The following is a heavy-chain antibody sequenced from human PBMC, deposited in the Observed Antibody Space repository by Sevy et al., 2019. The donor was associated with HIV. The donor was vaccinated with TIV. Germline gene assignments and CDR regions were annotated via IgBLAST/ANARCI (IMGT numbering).Heavy chain of an antibody. CDR1: GFTFSNAW. CDR2: IKSKTDGGTT. CDR3: TILLRFLEWLLYGLAF. D-gene: IGHD3-3*01. Sequence: GGSLRLSCAASGFTFSNAWMSWVRQAPGKGLEWVGRIKSKTDGGTTDYAAPVKGRFTILRDDSKNTLYLQMNSLKTEDTAVYYCTILLRFLEWLLYGLAFWGQGTLVTVSS. V-gene: IGHV3-15*01. J-gene: IGHJ4*02.